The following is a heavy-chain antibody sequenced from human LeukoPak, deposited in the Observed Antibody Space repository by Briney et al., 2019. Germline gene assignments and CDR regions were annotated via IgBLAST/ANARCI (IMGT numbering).Heavy chain of an antibody. CDR1: GFTFSNYW. J-gene: IGHJ6*04. Sequence: GGSLRLSCAASGFTFSNYWMNWVRQAPGKGLEWVANIKQDGSEKYYVDSVKGRFTISRDIAKNSLYLQMNSLRAEDTAVYYCAELGITMIGGVWGKGTTVTISS. CDR3: AELGITMIGGV. CDR2: IKQDGSEK. D-gene: IGHD3-10*02. V-gene: IGHV3-7*01.